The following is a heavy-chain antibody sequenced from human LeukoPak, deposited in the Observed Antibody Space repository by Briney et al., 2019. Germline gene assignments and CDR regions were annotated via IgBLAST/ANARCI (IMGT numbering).Heavy chain of an antibody. D-gene: IGHD4-17*01. CDR2: IYYSGST. Sequence: SETLSLTCTVSGGSIRSYYWSWIRQPPGKGLEWIGYIYYSGSTNYNPSLKSRVTISVDTSKNQFSLKLSSVTAADTAVYYCARGTFWYGDYYDRTTTFDYWGQGTLVTVS. V-gene: IGHV4-59*01. J-gene: IGHJ4*02. CDR3: ARGTFWYGDYYDRTTTFDY. CDR1: GGSIRSYY.